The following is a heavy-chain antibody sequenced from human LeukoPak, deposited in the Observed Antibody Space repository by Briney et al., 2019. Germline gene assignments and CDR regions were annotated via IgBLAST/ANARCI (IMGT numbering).Heavy chain of an antibody. J-gene: IGHJ4*02. Sequence: GGSLRLSCAASGFTVITNDMTWVRPAPGKGLEWVSVLYSDGNTKYADRAQGRFTISRDNSKNTMYLEMNSLSPDDTAVYYCARGVEPLAANTLTYWGQGTLVTVSS. CDR3: ARGVEPLAANTLTY. V-gene: IGHV3-53*01. D-gene: IGHD1-14*01. CDR1: GFTVITND. CDR2: LYSDGNT.